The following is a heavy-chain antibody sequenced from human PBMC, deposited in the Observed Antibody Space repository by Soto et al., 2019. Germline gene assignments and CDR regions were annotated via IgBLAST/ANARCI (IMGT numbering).Heavy chain of an antibody. CDR2: IYYSGST. CDR1: GGSIISYY. Sequence: PSETLSLTCTVSGGSIISYYWSWIRQPPGKGLEWIGYIYYSGSTNYNPSLRSRVAMSVDASKNQFSLKVSSVTAADTAVYHCVREAPGAGWFDPWGQGTLVTVSS. V-gene: IGHV4-59*01. CDR3: VREAPGAGWFDP. J-gene: IGHJ5*02. D-gene: IGHD7-27*01.